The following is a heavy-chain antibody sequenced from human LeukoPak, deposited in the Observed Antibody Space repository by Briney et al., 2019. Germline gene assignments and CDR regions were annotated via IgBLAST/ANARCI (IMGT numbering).Heavy chain of an antibody. CDR3: ARLTYYYDSSGYYYFDY. CDR1: GGSISSYY. CDR2: IYYSGST. D-gene: IGHD3-22*01. Sequence: SETLSLTCTLSGGSISSYYWSWIRQPPGKGLEWIGYIYYSGSTNYNPSLKSRVTISVDTSKNQFSLKLSSVTAADTAVYYCARLTYYYDSSGYYYFDYWGQGTLVTVSS. J-gene: IGHJ4*02. V-gene: IGHV4-59*01.